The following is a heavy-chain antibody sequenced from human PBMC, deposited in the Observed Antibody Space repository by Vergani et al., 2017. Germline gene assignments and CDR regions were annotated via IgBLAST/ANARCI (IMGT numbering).Heavy chain of an antibody. D-gene: IGHD1-26*01. CDR1: GGSISSYY. V-gene: IGHV4-59*01. Sequence: QVQLQESGPGLVKPSETLSLTCTVSGGSISSYYWSWIRQPPGKGLEWIGYIYYSGSTNYNPSLKSRVTISVDTSKNQFSLKLSSVTAADTAVYYCASIPYSGSWGWFDPGGQGTLVTVSS. CDR3: ASIPYSGSWGWFDP. CDR2: IYYSGST. J-gene: IGHJ5*02.